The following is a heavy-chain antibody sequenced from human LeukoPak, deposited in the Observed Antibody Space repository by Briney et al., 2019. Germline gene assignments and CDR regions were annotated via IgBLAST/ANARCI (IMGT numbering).Heavy chain of an antibody. CDR1: GDSIGSYY. CDR2: IFYSGST. J-gene: IGHJ5*01. V-gene: IGHV4-59*01. Sequence: SETLSLTCSVSGDSIGSYYWTWIRQSAGKGLEWIGYIFYSGSTNYSPSLKSRVTVSVDTSNNQFSLQLRSVTAADTAIYYCARGRARDGSFPWLDSWGQGTLVTVSS. CDR3: ARGRARDGSFPWLDS. D-gene: IGHD3-10*01.